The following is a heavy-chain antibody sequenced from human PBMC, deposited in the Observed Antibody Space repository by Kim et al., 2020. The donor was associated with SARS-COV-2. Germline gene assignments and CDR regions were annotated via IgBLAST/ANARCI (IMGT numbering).Heavy chain of an antibody. Sequence: YNPSLTCRLTITVDTSKKQISLKLSSVSAADTAMYYCARRNSGWNDAFDVWGQGTMVTVSS. CDR3: ARRNSGWNDAFDV. D-gene: IGHD6-19*01. V-gene: IGHV4-39*01. J-gene: IGHJ3*01.